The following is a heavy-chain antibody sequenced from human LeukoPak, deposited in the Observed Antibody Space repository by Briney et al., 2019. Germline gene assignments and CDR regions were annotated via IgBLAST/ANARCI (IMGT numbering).Heavy chain of an antibody. D-gene: IGHD5-24*01. CDR3: AIYNSQKGGHDY. J-gene: IGHJ4*02. CDR2: IFYSGST. CDR1: GGSISTSNYY. Sequence: PSETLSLTCTVSGGSISTSNYYWGWIRQPPGKGLEWIGNIFYSGSTYYNPSLKSRVTISVDTSKNQFSLKLSSVAAADTAVYYCAIYNSQKGGHDYWGQGILVTVSS. V-gene: IGHV4-39*07.